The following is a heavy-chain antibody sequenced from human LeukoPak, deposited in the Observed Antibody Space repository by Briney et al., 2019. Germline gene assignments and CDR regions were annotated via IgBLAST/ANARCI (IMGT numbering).Heavy chain of an antibody. Sequence: ASVKVSCKASGYTFSSYAMNWVRQAPGQGLEWMGWINTNTGNPTYAQGFTGRFVFSLDTSVSTAYLQISSLKAEDTAVHYCARLASYDFWSGYPQGYMDVWGKGTTVTISS. V-gene: IGHV7-4-1*02. CDR2: INTNTGNP. J-gene: IGHJ6*03. CDR1: GYTFSSYA. CDR3: ARLASYDFWSGYPQGYMDV. D-gene: IGHD3-3*01.